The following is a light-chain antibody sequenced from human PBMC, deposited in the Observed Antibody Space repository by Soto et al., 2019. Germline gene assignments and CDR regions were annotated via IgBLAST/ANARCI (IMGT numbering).Light chain of an antibody. CDR2: DNT. CDR3: QSYDSSLSSYV. CDR1: TSNIGAGYH. Sequence: QSVLTQPPSVSGAPGQRVSISCTGSTSNIGAGYHVHWYQQFPGTAPKLLMYDNTNRPSGVPDRFSGSKSGTSASLAITGLQAEDEAEYYCQSYDSSLSSYVFGTGTKLTVL. J-gene: IGLJ1*01. V-gene: IGLV1-40*01.